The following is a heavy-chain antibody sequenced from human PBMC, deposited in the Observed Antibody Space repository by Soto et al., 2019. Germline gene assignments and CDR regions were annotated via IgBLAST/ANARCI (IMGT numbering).Heavy chain of an antibody. V-gene: IGHV4-59*01. J-gene: IGHJ4*02. CDR1: GGSISSYY. Sequence: PSETLSLTCTVSGGSISSYYWSWIRQPPGKGLEWIGYIYYSGSTNYNPPLKSRVTISVDTSKNQFSLKLSSVTAADTAVYYCARAINKDDSSGYDYPRFDYWGQGTLVTVSS. CDR2: IYYSGST. CDR3: ARAINKDDSSGYDYPRFDY. D-gene: IGHD3-22*01.